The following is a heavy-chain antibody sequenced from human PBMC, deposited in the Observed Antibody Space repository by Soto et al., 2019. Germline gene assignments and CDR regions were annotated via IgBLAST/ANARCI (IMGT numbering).Heavy chain of an antibody. J-gene: IGHJ4*02. CDR1: GGTFSSYA. V-gene: IGHV1-69*01. Sequence: QVQLVQSGAEVKKPGSSVKVSCKASGGTFSSYAISWVRQAPGQGLEWMGGIIPIFGTANYAQKFQGRVTITADEATSTAYMELSSLRSEDTAVDYCAGRLDYYGESGYFDYWGQGTLVTVSS. CDR3: AGRLDYYGESGYFDY. CDR2: IIPIFGTA. D-gene: IGHD3-10*01.